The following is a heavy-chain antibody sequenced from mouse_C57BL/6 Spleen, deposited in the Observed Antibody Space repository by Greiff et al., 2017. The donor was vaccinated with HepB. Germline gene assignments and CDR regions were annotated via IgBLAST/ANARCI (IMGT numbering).Heavy chain of an antibody. CDR1: GYTFTDYE. CDR3: TSYYYGSSSYAMDY. J-gene: IGHJ4*01. V-gene: IGHV1-15*01. CDR2: IDPETGGT. Sequence: QVQLQQSGAELVRPGASVTLSCKASGYTFTDYEMHWVKQTPVHGLEWIGAIDPETGGTAYNQKFKGKAILTADKSSSTAYMELRSLTSEDSAVYYGTSYYYGSSSYAMDYWGQGTSVTVSS. D-gene: IGHD1-1*01.